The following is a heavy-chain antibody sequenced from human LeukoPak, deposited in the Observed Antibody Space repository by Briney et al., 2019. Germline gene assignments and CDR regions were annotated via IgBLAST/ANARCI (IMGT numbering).Heavy chain of an antibody. V-gene: IGHV1-2*02. CDR2: INPNSGGT. CDR1: GYTFTGYY. J-gene: IGHJ5*02. Sequence: ASVKVSCKASGYTFTGYYMHWVRQAPGQGLEWMGWINPNSGGTNYAQKFQGRVTMTRDTSISTAYVELSRLRSDDTAVYYCARGINYCSSTSCYTGNWFDPWGQGTLVTVSS. CDR3: ARGINYCSSTSCYTGNWFDP. D-gene: IGHD2-2*02.